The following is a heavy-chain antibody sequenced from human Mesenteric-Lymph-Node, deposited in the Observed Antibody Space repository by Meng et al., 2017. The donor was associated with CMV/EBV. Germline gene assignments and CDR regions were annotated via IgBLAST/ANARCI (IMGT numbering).Heavy chain of an antibody. J-gene: IGHJ4*02. D-gene: IGHD4-17*01. Sequence: SLHSGTYYWSWLRPHPAKGLEYIGYTYYSGSAYYNPSLKSRVTISVDTSVNQFSLKLSSVTAADTAVYYCARGGPDYYGDPVLRFEYWGQGILVTVSS. CDR1: SLHSGTYY. CDR2: TYYSGSA. CDR3: ARGGPDYYGDPVLRFEY. V-gene: IGHV4-31*02.